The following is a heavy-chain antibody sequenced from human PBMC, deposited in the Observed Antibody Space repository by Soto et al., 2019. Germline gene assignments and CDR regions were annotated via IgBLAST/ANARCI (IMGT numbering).Heavy chain of an antibody. Sequence: GGSLRLSCAASGFTFSSYAMHWVRQAPGKGLEWVAVISYDGSNKYYADSVKGRFTISRDNSKNTLYLQMNSLRAEDTAVYYCARVGYSSGYNFDYWGQGTLVTVSS. CDR2: ISYDGSNK. J-gene: IGHJ4*02. CDR3: ARVGYSSGYNFDY. CDR1: GFTFSSYA. V-gene: IGHV3-30-3*01. D-gene: IGHD6-19*01.